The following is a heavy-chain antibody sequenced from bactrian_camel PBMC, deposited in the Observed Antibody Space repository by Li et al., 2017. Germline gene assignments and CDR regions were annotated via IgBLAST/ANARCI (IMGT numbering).Heavy chain of an antibody. CDR1: GYKYSSNC. CDR2: VYTGHGLT. CDR3: TKDRSYGTRNWVQST. J-gene: IGHJ4*01. Sequence: HVQLVESGGGSVQAGGSLRLSCAASGYKYSSNCMAWFRQAPGKEREGVATVYTGHGLTYYADSVKDRFTISYDSAKSTLYLQMNSLKPEDTAMYYCTKDRSYGTRNWVQSTRGQGTQVTVS. V-gene: IGHV3S1*01. D-gene: IGHD7*01.